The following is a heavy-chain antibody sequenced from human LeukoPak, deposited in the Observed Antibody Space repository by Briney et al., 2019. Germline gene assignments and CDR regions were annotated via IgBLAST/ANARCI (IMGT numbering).Heavy chain of an antibody. J-gene: IGHJ3*02. V-gene: IGHV4-38-2*02. CDR3: ARSDGYGLVGI. D-gene: IGHD3-10*01. CDR2: IYHSGST. Sequence: SETLSLTCTVSGYSISSDYYWGWIRQPPGQGLEWIGSIYHSGSTYYNPSLKSRVTISVDTSKNHFSLTLSSVTAADTAVYYCARSDGYGLVGIWGQGTMVTVSS. CDR1: GYSISSDYY.